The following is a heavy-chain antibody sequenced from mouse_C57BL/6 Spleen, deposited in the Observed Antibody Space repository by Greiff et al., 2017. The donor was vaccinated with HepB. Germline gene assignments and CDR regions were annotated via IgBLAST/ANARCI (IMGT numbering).Heavy chain of an antibody. D-gene: IGHD2-3*01. V-gene: IGHV1-52*01. CDR2: IDPSDSET. J-gene: IGHJ2*01. CDR1: GYTFTSYW. Sequence: VQLQQSGAELVRPGSSVKLSCKASGYTFTSYWMHWVKQRPIQGLEWIGNIDPSDSETHYNQKFKDKATLTVDKSSSTAYMQLSSLTSEDSAVYYCARSGDGYLRRYFDYWGQGTTLTVSS. CDR3: ARSGDGYLRRYFDY.